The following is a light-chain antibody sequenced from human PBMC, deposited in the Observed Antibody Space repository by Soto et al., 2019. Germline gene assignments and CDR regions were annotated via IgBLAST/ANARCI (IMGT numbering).Light chain of an antibody. V-gene: IGKV1-33*01. CDR3: QQYDNLPFS. CDR1: QDISNY. Sequence: DIQMSQSPSSLSASVGDRVTITCQANQDISNYLHWYQHKPGKPPKLLIYDASNLETGVPSRFSGSKSGTAFTFTITSLQPEYIATYYCQQYDNLPFSFGGGTKVEIK. CDR2: DAS. J-gene: IGKJ4*01.